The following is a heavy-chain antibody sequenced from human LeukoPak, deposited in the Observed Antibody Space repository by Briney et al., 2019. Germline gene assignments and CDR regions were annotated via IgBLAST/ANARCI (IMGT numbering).Heavy chain of an antibody. J-gene: IGHJ6*03. CDR2: ISYDGSNK. Sequence: PGGSLRLSCAASGFTFSSCAMHWVRQAPGKGLEWVAVISYDGSNKYYADSVKGRFTISRDNSRNTLYLQMNSLRAEDTAVYYCAKAPAASPYYYYYMDVWGKGTTVTVSS. CDR3: AKAPAASPYYYYYMDV. D-gene: IGHD2-2*01. CDR1: GFTFSSCA. V-gene: IGHV3-30-3*01.